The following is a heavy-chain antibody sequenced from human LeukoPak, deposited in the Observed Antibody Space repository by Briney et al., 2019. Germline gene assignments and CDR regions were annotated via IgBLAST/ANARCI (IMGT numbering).Heavy chain of an antibody. J-gene: IGHJ6*04. V-gene: IGHV3-7*01. Sequence: PGGSLRLSCAASGFTFSTYWMSWVRQAPGKGLEWVANIRHDGSAKYYVDSVKGRFTISRDNAKNSLYLQMDSLRVEDTAIYYCARLPSSSGCVWGKGTTVTVSS. CDR2: IRHDGSAK. CDR3: ARLPSSSGCV. D-gene: IGHD3-22*01. CDR1: GFTFSTYW.